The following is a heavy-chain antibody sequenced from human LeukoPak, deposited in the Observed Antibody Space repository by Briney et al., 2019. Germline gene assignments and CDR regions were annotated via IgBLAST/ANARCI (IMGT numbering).Heavy chain of an antibody. CDR3: ARAVYSSSWENFDY. Sequence: ASVKVSCKASGYTFTGYYMHWVRQAPGQGLERMGWINPNSGGTNYAQKFQGRVTMTRDTSISTAYMELSRLRSDDTAVYYCARAVYSSSWENFDYWGQGTLVTVSS. J-gene: IGHJ4*02. D-gene: IGHD6-13*01. CDR2: INPNSGGT. CDR1: GYTFTGYY. V-gene: IGHV1-2*02.